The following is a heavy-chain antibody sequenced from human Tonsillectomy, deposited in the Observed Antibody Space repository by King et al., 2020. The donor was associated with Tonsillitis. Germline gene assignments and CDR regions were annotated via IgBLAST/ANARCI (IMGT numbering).Heavy chain of an antibody. CDR3: ARMSIAARPGYFDY. D-gene: IGHD6-6*01. V-gene: IGHV2-70*01. CDR1: GFSLSTSGMC. Sequence: TLKESGPALVKPTQTLTLTCTFSGFSLSTSGMCVSWIRQPPGKALGWLALIDWCDDKYYSTSLKTRLTISKDTSKNQVVLTMTNMDPVDTATYYCARMSIAARPGYFDYWGQGTLVTVSS. J-gene: IGHJ4*02. CDR2: IDWCDDK.